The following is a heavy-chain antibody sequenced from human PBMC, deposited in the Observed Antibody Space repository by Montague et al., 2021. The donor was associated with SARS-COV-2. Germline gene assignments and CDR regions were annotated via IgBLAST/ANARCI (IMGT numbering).Heavy chain of an antibody. CDR3: ASRGAGWFGCTLERFDY. J-gene: IGHJ4*02. CDR1: GGSISSSNW. V-gene: IGHV4-4*02. Sequence: SETLSLTCAVSGGSISSSNWWSWVRQPPGKGLEWIGEIYHSGGTNYNPSLKSRLTISVDKSKNQFSLKLSSVTAAATAVYYCASRGAGWFGCTLERFDYWGQGTLVTVSS. D-gene: IGHD3-10*01. CDR2: IYHSGGT.